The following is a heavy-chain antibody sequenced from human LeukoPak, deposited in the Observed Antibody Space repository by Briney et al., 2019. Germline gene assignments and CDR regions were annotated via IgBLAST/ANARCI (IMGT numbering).Heavy chain of an antibody. Sequence: PGGSLRLSCAASGFTFSSYAMSWVRQAPGKGLEWVSAISGSGGSTYYADSVKGRFTISRDNSKNTLYLQMNSLRAEDTAVYYCAKDLWYDSSGYYFSYFDYWGQGTLVTVSS. CDR2: ISGSGGST. CDR1: GFTFSSYA. CDR3: AKDLWYDSSGYYFSYFDY. V-gene: IGHV3-23*01. D-gene: IGHD3-22*01. J-gene: IGHJ4*02.